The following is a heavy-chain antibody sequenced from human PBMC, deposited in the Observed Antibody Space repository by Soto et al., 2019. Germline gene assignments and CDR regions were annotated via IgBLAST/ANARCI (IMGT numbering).Heavy chain of an antibody. CDR2: ISGSGGST. J-gene: IGHJ4*02. V-gene: IGHV3-23*01. CDR1: GFTFSSYA. Sequence: EVQLLESGGGLVQPGGSLRLSCAASGFTFSSYAMSWVRQAPGKGLEWVSAISGSGGSTYYADSVKGRFTISRDNSRNTLYLQMNSLRAEDTAVYYCAAVPVWYQLLPFDYWGQGTLVTVSS. CDR3: AAVPVWYQLLPFDY. D-gene: IGHD2-2*01.